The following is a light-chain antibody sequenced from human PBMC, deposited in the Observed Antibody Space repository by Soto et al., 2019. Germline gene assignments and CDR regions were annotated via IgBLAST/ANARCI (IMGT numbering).Light chain of an antibody. CDR3: QPRSNWPLT. Sequence: EIVLTQSPATLSLSPGERATLSCRASQSVSSYLARYQQKPGQPPRLLLYDASNRATGIPGRFSGSGSGTDFTLTISSLEPEDVAVYYCQPRSNWPLTFGGGTKVEIK. V-gene: IGKV3-11*01. CDR2: DAS. J-gene: IGKJ4*01. CDR1: QSVSSY.